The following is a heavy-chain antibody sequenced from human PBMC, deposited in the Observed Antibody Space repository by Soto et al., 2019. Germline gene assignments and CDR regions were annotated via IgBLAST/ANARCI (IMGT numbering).Heavy chain of an antibody. V-gene: IGHV4-39*01. CDR2: IYYSGST. CDR3: ARHKDPIRLNWFDP. Sequence: SETLSVTCTVSGGSISSSSYYWGWIRQPPGKGLEWIGSIYYSGSTYYNPSLKSRVTISVDTSKNQFSLKLSSVTAADTAVYYCARHKDPIRLNWFDPWGQGTLVTVSS. J-gene: IGHJ5*02. D-gene: IGHD3-3*01. CDR1: GGSISSSSYY.